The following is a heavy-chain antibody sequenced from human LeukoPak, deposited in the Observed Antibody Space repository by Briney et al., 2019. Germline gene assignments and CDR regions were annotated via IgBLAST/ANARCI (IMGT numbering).Heavy chain of an antibody. J-gene: IGHJ6*03. Sequence: SETLSLTCAVYGGSFSGYYWSWIRQPPGKGLEWIGEINHSGSTNYNPSLKSRVTISVDTSKNQFSLKLSSVTAADTAVYYCARGKTTPRVYYHYYYMDVWGKGTTVTVSS. V-gene: IGHV4-34*01. CDR1: GGSFSGYY. D-gene: IGHD1-1*01. CDR3: ARGKTTPRVYYHYYYMDV. CDR2: INHSGST.